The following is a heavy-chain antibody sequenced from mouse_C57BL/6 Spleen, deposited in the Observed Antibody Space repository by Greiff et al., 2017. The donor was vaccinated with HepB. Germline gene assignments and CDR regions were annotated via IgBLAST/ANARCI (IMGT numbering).Heavy chain of an antibody. CDR2: IDPSDSYT. CDR3: ARASTMVTPYAMDY. Sequence: VQLQQPGAELVKPGASVKLSCKASGYTFTSYWMQWVKQRPGQGLEWIGEIDPSDSYTNYNQKFKGKATLTVDTSSSTAYMQLSSLTSEDSAVYYCARASTMVTPYAMDYWGQGTSVTVSS. CDR1: GYTFTSYW. V-gene: IGHV1-50*01. J-gene: IGHJ4*01. D-gene: IGHD2-2*01.